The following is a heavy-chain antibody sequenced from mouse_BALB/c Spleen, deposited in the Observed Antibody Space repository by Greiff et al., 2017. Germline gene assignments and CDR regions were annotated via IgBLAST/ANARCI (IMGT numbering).Heavy chain of an antibody. V-gene: IGHV1-12*01. CDR2: IYPGNGDT. CDR3: VARYAMDY. CDR1: GYTFTSYN. Sequence: QVQLQQPGAELVKPGASVKMSCKASGYTFTSYNMHWVKQTPGQGLEWIGAIYPGNGDTSYNQKFKGKATLTADKSSSTAYMQLSSLTSEDSAVYYCVARYAMDYWGQGTSVTVSS. J-gene: IGHJ4*01.